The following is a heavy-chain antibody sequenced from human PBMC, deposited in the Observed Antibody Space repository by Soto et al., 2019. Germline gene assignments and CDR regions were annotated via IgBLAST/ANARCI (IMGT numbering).Heavy chain of an antibody. J-gene: IGHJ3*02. V-gene: IGHV4-34*01. Sequence: SGTLSLTCAPHGVSFSGYHSSTIRQTPAQGLDLIGEINHSGSTNYNPPLKSRVAISVDTSKNQFSLKLTSVTAADTAVYYCAGGKSRGAIGGGTPWASPIQRPPEAFDIWGPGTMVT. CDR2: INHSGST. CDR3: AGGKSRGAIGGGTPWASPIQRPPEAFDI. D-gene: IGHD1-26*01. CDR1: GVSFSGYH.